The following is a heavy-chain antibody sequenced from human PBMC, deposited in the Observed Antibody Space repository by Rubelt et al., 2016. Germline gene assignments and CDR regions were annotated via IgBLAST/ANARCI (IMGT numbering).Heavy chain of an antibody. Sequence: QVQLVQSGAEVKTPGASVKVSCKASGYTFTSYAMHWVRQAPGQRLEWMGWINAGNGNTNYSQKFQGRVTITRDTSPSTAYMELSSLRSEDTAVYYCARSKDTAMVTDADWYFDLWGRGTLVTVSS. CDR2: INAGNGNT. CDR3: ARSKDTAMVTDADWYFDL. V-gene: IGHV1-3*01. J-gene: IGHJ2*01. D-gene: IGHD5-18*01. CDR1: GYTFTSYA.